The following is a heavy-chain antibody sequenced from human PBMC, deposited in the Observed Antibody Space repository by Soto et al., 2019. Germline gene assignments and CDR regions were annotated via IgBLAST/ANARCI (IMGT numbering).Heavy chain of an antibody. D-gene: IGHD2-2*01. Sequence: EVQLVESGGGLVKPGGSLRLSCAASGFTFSSYSMNWVRQAPGKGLEWVSSISSSSSYIYYADSVKGRFTISRDNAKNSLYLQMNSLRAEVTAVYYCARDWGGLPAAMFNYSYYMDVWGKGTTVTVSS. CDR3: ARDWGGLPAAMFNYSYYMDV. V-gene: IGHV3-21*01. J-gene: IGHJ6*03. CDR1: GFTFSSYS. CDR2: ISSSSSYI.